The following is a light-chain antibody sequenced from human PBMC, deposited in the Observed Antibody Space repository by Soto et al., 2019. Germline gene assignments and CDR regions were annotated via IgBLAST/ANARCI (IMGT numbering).Light chain of an antibody. J-gene: IGKJ1*01. CDR3: QHYSALSVT. V-gene: IGKV1-5*03. Sequence: DIQMTQSPSTLSGSVGDRVTITCRASQTISSWLAWYQQKPGKAPKLLIYKASTLKSGVPSRFSGSGSGTEFTLTISSLQPDDFATYYCQHYSALSVTFGQGTKVDIK. CDR2: KAS. CDR1: QTISSW.